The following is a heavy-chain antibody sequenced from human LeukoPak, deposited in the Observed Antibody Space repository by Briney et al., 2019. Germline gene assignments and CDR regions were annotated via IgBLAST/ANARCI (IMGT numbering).Heavy chain of an antibody. CDR2: IYYSGST. Sequence: SETLSLTCTVSGGSISSYYWSWIRQPPGKGLEWIGYIYYSGSTNYNPSLKSRVTISVDTSKNQFSLKLSSVTAADTAVYYCARDSGYYDFWSGYYGDYNWFDPWGQGTLATVSS. J-gene: IGHJ5*02. CDR1: GGSISSYY. V-gene: IGHV4-59*01. CDR3: ARDSGYYDFWSGYYGDYNWFDP. D-gene: IGHD3-3*01.